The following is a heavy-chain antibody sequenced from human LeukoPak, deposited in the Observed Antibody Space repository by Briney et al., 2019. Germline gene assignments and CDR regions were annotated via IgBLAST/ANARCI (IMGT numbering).Heavy chain of an antibody. CDR2: INPNSGGT. Sequence: GASVKVSCKASGYTFTGYYMHWVRQAPGQGLEWMGWINPNSGGTNYAQKFQGWVTMTRDTSVSTAYMELSRLRSDDTAVYYCARESFTGTGDLGYWGQGTLVTVSS. J-gene: IGHJ4*02. CDR1: GYTFTGYY. CDR3: ARESFTGTGDLGY. D-gene: IGHD7-27*01. V-gene: IGHV1-2*04.